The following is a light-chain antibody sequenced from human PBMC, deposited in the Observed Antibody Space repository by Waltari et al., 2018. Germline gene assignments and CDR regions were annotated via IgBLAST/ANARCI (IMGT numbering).Light chain of an antibody. CDR2: EGS. CDR1: SRDVGSSNL. Sequence: QSALTQPASLSGSPGQSITISCTGTSRDVGSSNLVSWYQQHPGKAPQLIIYEGSKRPSGVSNSFSGSKSVNTASLTISGLQAEDEADYHCCSYAGGSAFVVFGGGTKLTVL. J-gene: IGLJ2*01. CDR3: CSYAGGSAFVV. V-gene: IGLV2-23*03.